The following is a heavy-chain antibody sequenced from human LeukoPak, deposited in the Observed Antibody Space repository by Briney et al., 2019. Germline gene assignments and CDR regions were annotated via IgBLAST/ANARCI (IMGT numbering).Heavy chain of an antibody. J-gene: IGHJ6*03. CDR1: GYTFTSYY. Sequence: ASVKVSCKASGYTFTSYYMHWVRQAPGQGLEWMGIINPSGGSTSYAQKFQGRVTMTRDMSTSTVYMELSSLRSEDTAVYYCARGYCSGGSCRGSGYYYYYMDVWGKGTTVTVSS. V-gene: IGHV1-46*01. CDR2: INPSGGST. D-gene: IGHD2-15*01. CDR3: ARGYCSGGSCRGSGYYYYYMDV.